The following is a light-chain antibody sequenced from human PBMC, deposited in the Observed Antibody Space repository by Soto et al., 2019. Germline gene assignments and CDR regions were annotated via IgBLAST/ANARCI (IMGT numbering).Light chain of an antibody. CDR2: GAA. J-gene: IGKJ1*01. Sequence: DVRLTQPPSSASASVVDNLSLTCRASETVTSYLNRYQQKPGKAPKLLIYGAATLQSGVPSRFSGSGTGTDFTLTIVNLQPDDFATYYCQQSYRFPKTFGRGTKVDIK. CDR1: ETVTSY. V-gene: IGKV1-39*01. CDR3: QQSYRFPKT.